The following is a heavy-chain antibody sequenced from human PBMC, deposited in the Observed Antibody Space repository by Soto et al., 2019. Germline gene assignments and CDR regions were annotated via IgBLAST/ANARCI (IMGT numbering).Heavy chain of an antibody. CDR1: GGSFSGYY. CDR3: ARHPGEWLLFTHYYYYGMDV. CDR2: INHSGST. Sequence: PSETMSLTCAVYGGSFSGYYWSWIRQPPGKGLEWIGEINHSGSTNYNPSLKSRVTISVDTSKNQFSLKLSSVTAADTAVYYCARHPGEWLLFTHYYYYGMDVWGQGTTVNVSS. D-gene: IGHD3-3*01. V-gene: IGHV4-34*01. J-gene: IGHJ6*02.